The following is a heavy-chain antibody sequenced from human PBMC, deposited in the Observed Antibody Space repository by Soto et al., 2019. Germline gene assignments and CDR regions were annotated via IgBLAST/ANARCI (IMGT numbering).Heavy chain of an antibody. V-gene: IGHV5-51*01. CDR3: ARQPALEPADF. Sequence: GESLKISCQGSGYRFATQWIGWVRQMPGKGLEWMGIIYPGDSETKYSPSFQGQVYISVDKSISTVYLQWSSLQASDTAIYYCARQPALEPADFWGQGTLVTVSS. J-gene: IGHJ4*02. CDR1: GYRFATQW. CDR2: IYPGDSET.